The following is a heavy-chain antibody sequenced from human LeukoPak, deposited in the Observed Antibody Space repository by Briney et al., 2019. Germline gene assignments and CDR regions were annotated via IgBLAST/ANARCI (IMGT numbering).Heavy chain of an antibody. J-gene: IGHJ3*01. CDR3: ARAVAYYYVSGNYYPGAFDV. Sequence: PGGSLRLSCTASGFSVSSNFMSWVRQAPGKGLEWVSVLYSGANTYHADSVKGRFTISRDNSKNTLYLQMNSLRADDTAVYYCARAVAYYYVSGNYYPGAFDVWGQGTMVTVSS. V-gene: IGHV3-53*01. CDR2: LYSGANT. CDR1: GFSVSSNF. D-gene: IGHD3-10*01.